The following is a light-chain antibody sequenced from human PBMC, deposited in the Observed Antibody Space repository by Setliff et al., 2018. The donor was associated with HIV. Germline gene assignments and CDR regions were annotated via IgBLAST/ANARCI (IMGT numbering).Light chain of an antibody. CDR3: SSYTNTPLYV. V-gene: IGLV1-40*01. J-gene: IGLJ1*01. CDR1: SSNIGANYG. CDR2: NNS. Sequence: QSVLTQPPSVSGAPGQRVTISCTGSSSNIGANYGVHWYQQLPGTAPKLLIYNNSNRPSGVPDRFSGSKSGTSASLAITGLRAEDEADYYCSSYTNTPLYVFGTGTKVTVL.